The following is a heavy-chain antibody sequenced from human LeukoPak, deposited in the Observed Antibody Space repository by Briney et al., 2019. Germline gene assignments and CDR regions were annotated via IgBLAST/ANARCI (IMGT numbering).Heavy chain of an antibody. Sequence: PSETLSLTCTVSGGSISSYYWSWIRQPAGKGLEWIGRTSSSGSTNYNPSLNSRVTISVDTSKNHFSLKLYSVTAADTAVYYCAKGAGPPWFDPWGQGTLVTVSS. J-gene: IGHJ5*02. CDR1: GGSISSYY. V-gene: IGHV4-4*07. CDR2: TSSSGST. D-gene: IGHD6-19*01. CDR3: AKGAGPPWFDP.